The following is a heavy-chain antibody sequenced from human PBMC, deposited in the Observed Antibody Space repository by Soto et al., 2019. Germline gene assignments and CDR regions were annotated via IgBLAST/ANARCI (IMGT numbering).Heavy chain of an antibody. CDR3: ARAYSSSSSFDP. CDR2: IYDSGST. D-gene: IGHD6-13*01. V-gene: IGHV4-59*01. Sequence: SETLSLTCTVSGGSISTSYWSWIRQPPGKGLEWIAYIYDSGSTNYNPSLKSRVSISVDTSKNQFSLKLTSVTAPDTAVYYCARAYSSSSSFDPWGQGTLVTVSS. CDR1: GGSISTSY. J-gene: IGHJ5*02.